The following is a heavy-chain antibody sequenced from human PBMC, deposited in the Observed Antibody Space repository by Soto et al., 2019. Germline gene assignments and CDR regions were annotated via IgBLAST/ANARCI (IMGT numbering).Heavy chain of an antibody. Sequence: ASVKVSSKASGGTFSSYAISWVRQAPGQGLEWMGGIIPIFGTANYAQKFQGRVTITADGSTSTAYMELSSLRSEDTAVYYCARDGDPIAVAGIHWFDPWGQGTLVTVSS. CDR3: ARDGDPIAVAGIHWFDP. D-gene: IGHD6-19*01. J-gene: IGHJ5*02. CDR1: GGTFSSYA. CDR2: IIPIFGTA. V-gene: IGHV1-69*13.